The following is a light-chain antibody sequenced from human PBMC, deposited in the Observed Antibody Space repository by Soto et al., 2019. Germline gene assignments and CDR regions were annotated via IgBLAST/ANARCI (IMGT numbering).Light chain of an antibody. J-gene: IGLJ1*01. CDR2: DDS. CDR3: QVWDTRSEHYV. V-gene: IGLV3-21*02. Sequence: SYELTQSPSVSVAPGQTVSITCGGSSIGSKSVHWYQQKPGQAPVLAVYDDSDRRSGIPERFSGSNSGNTATLTITRVEAGDEADYHCQVWDTRSEHYVFGAGTKVTVL. CDR1: SIGSKS.